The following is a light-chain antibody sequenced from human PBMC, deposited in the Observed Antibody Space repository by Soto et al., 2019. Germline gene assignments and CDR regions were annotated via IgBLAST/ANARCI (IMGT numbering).Light chain of an antibody. CDR1: QDISNY. CDR3: QQYDNLPFT. Sequence: DVPMTLSPSSLSASVGDRVTITCQASQDISNYLNWYQQKPGKAPKLLIYDASNLETGFTSRFSGSGSGTDFTFTISSLQPEDIATYYCQQYDNLPFTFGQGTRLEIK. V-gene: IGKV1-33*01. J-gene: IGKJ5*01. CDR2: DAS.